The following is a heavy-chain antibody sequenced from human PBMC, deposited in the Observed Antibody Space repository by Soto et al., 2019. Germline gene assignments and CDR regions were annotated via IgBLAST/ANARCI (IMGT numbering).Heavy chain of an antibody. D-gene: IGHD4-4*01. CDR3: ATFVGATTVTRGSPRDY. J-gene: IGHJ4*02. V-gene: IGHV4-34*01. CDR1: GGSFSGYH. Sequence: VQLQQWGAGLLKPSETLSLTSAVYGGSFSGYHWSWFRQPPGKGLEWIGQINPSGSINNNPSLRRLVTISVDTSKNQFSLNLSSVTAADTAVYYCATFVGATTVTRGSPRDYWGQGTLVTVSS. CDR2: INPSGSI.